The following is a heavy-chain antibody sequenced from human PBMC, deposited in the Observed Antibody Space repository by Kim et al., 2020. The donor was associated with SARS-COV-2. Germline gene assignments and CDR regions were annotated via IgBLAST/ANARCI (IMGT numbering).Heavy chain of an antibody. CDR3: ARKKTYYYGSGSYTDAFDI. D-gene: IGHD3-10*01. CDR1: GYTLTELS. Sequence: ASVKVSCKVSGYTLTELSMHWVRQAPGKGLEWMGGFDPEDGETIYAQKFQGRVTMTEDTSTDTAYMELSSLRSEDTAVYYCARKKTYYYGSGSYTDAFDIWGQGTMVTVSS. J-gene: IGHJ3*02. V-gene: IGHV1-24*01. CDR2: FDPEDGET.